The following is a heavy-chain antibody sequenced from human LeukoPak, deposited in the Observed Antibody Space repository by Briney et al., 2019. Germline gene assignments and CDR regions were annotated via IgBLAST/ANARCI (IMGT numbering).Heavy chain of an antibody. Sequence: ASVKVSCKASGYTFTSYGISWVRQAPGQGLEWMGWISAYNGNTNYAQKLQGRVTMTTDTSTSTAYMELRSLRSDDTAAYYCARTDPDGYNDVDYFDYWGQGTLVTVSS. CDR3: ARTDPDGYNDVDYFDY. CDR1: GYTFTSYG. J-gene: IGHJ4*02. CDR2: ISAYNGNT. V-gene: IGHV1-18*01. D-gene: IGHD5-24*01.